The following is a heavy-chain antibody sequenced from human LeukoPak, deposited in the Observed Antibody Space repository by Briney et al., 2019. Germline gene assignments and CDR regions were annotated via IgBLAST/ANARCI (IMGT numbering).Heavy chain of an antibody. V-gene: IGHV1-69*06. CDR1: GGTFSNYA. Sequence: ASVKVSCKASGGTFSNYAISWVRQAPGQGLEWMGGIIPIFDTTNYPQKFQGGVTITADKSASTVYMQLRSLRSEDTAVYYCARISDYRTAGVYYLDYWGQGTLVTVSS. CDR2: IIPIFDTT. CDR3: ARISDYRTAGVYYLDY. J-gene: IGHJ4*02. D-gene: IGHD4-17*01.